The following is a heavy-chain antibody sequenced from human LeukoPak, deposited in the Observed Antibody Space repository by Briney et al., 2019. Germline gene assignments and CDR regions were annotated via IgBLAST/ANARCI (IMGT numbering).Heavy chain of an antibody. Sequence: GGSLRLSCAASGFTFSDYALHWVRQAPGKGLEWVAVISYDGSNKYYADSEKGRFTISRDNSKNTLYLQMKSLRAEDTAVYYCAKGRGFDVYCRAGSCSTFDPWGQGTLVTVSS. J-gene: IGHJ5*02. D-gene: IGHD2-15*01. CDR1: GFTFSDYA. CDR3: AKGRGFDVYCRAGSCSTFDP. V-gene: IGHV3-30*01. CDR2: ISYDGSNK.